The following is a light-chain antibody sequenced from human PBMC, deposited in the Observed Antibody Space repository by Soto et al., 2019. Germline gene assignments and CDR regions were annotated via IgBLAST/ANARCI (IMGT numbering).Light chain of an antibody. V-gene: IGKV1-5*03. Sequence: DIQMTQSPSTLSASVGDRVTITCRASQSISRWLARYQQKPGKAPKLLICKASSLESGAPSRFSGSGCGTEFTLTISSLQPDDFATYYCQQYNSYSRTFGQGTKVDIK. CDR3: QQYNSYSRT. CDR2: KAS. CDR1: QSISRW. J-gene: IGKJ1*01.